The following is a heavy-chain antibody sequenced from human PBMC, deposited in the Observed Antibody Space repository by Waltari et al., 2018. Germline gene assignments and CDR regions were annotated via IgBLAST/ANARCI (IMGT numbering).Heavy chain of an antibody. CDR2: INPNSGDT. J-gene: IGHJ6*03. CDR3: ARGSAFYQYFMDV. D-gene: IGHD3-10*01. CDR1: GYTLTGYY. V-gene: IGHV1-2*02. Sequence: QVQLVQSGAEVKKPGASVKVSCKASGYTLTGYYIHWVRQAPGQGLEWMGWINPNSGDTNYAQKLQGRVTITRDTSISTAYMEVRRLRSDDTAVYYCARGSAFYQYFMDVWGKGTTVTISS.